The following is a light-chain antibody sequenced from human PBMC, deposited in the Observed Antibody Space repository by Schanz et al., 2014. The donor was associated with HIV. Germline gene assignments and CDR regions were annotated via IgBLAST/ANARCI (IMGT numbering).Light chain of an antibody. CDR2: DNN. CDR1: IFNIGNNY. V-gene: IGLV1-51*01. J-gene: IGLJ1*01. CDR3: GTWDSRMSVGFV. Sequence: QSVLTQPPSVSAAPGQKVTISCSGSIFNIGNNYVSWFQQLPGTAPKLLIYDNNKRPSGIPDRFSGSKSGTSATLVITGLQTGDEADYYCGTWDSRMSVGFVFGSGTKVTVL.